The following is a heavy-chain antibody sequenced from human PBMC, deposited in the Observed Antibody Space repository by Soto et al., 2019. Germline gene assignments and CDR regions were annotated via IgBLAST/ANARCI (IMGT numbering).Heavy chain of an antibody. J-gene: IGHJ4*02. CDR3: ARSQFDYVWGTSGYFDS. D-gene: IGHD3-16*01. CDR1: GYSFTTHW. Sequence: PGESLKISCKGSGYSFTTHWVGWVRQMPGKGLEWMGIIYPGDSDARYSPSFQGQVTISVDESITTAFLQWSSLKASDTAMYYCARSQFDYVWGTSGYFDSWGQGTLVTGSS. V-gene: IGHV5-51*01. CDR2: IYPGDSDA.